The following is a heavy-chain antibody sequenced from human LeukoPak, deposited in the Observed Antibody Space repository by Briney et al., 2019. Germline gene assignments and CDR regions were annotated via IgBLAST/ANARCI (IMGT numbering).Heavy chain of an antibody. Sequence: ASVKLSCKASGGTFSSYAISWVRQAPGQGLEWMGGITPIFGTANYAQKFQGRVTITADKSTSTAYMELSSLRSEDTAVYYCARGAMAKAYLDLWGRGTLVTVSS. J-gene: IGHJ2*01. V-gene: IGHV1-69*06. CDR2: ITPIFGTA. CDR1: GGTFSSYA. D-gene: IGHD1-26*01. CDR3: ARGAMAKAYLDL.